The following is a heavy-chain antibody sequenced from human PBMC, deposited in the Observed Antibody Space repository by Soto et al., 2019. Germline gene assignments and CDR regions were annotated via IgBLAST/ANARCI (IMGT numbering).Heavy chain of an antibody. CDR2: LDSNGHTT. V-gene: IGHV3-64D*08. J-gene: IGHJ1*01. CDR1: GFSFPYST. Sequence: PGGSLRLSCSASGFSFPYSTMHWVRQPPGRGLQYVSGLDSNGHTTYYADSVAGRFTVSRDNSENTLYLQMTSLSPEDTAMYYCVKSSHVGYTYRSSCGQGSLLTVSS. CDR3: VKSSHVGYTYRSS. D-gene: IGHD5-12*01.